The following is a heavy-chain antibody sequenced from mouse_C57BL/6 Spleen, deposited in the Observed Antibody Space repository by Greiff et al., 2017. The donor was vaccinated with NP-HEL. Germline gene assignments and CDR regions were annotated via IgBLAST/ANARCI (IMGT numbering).Heavy chain of an antibody. CDR2: IHPNSGST. J-gene: IGHJ2*01. V-gene: IGHV1-64*01. Sequence: QVQLQQPGAELVKPGASVKLSCKASGYTFTSYWMHWVKQRPGQGLEWIGMIHPNSGSTNYNEKFKSKATLTVDKSSSTAYMQLSSLTSEDAAVYYCARSGSYYFDYWGQGTTLTVSS. CDR1: GYTFTSYW. D-gene: IGHD3-1*01. CDR3: ARSGSYYFDY.